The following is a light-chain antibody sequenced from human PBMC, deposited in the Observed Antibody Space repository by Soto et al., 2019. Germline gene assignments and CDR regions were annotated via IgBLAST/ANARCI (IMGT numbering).Light chain of an antibody. J-gene: IGKJ4*01. CDR1: QSSSSW. V-gene: IGKV1-5*03. CDR2: KAS. Sequence: DIQMTQSPSTLPASVGDRVTITCRASQSSSSWLAWYQQKPGKAPKLLIYKASSLESGVPSRFSGSGSGTEFTLTISSLQPDDFATYYCQQYNSYPLTFGGGTKVEIK. CDR3: QQYNSYPLT.